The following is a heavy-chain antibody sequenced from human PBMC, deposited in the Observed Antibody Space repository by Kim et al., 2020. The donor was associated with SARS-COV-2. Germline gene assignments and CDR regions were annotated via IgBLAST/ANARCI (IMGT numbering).Heavy chain of an antibody. V-gene: IGHV3-11*06. CDR3: ARDPTDIIVVAPTTFDY. D-gene: IGHD3-22*01. Sequence: SVKGRFTISRDNARNSLYLQMNSLRAEDTAVYYCARDPTDIIVVAPTTFDYWGQGTLVTVSS. J-gene: IGHJ4*02.